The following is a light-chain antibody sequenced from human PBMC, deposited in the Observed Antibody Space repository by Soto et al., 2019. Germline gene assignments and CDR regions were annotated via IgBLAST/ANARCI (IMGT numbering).Light chain of an antibody. CDR3: GSYTTSSNYV. J-gene: IGLJ1*01. CDR1: SSDVGAYNY. V-gene: IGLV2-14*01. Sequence: QSALTHPASVSWSPGQSITISCTGTSSDVGAYNYVSWYQQHPGKAPKLMIYDVSHRPSGVSHRFSGSKSGNTAPLTISGLQAEDEADYYCGSYTTSSNYVFGTGTNVTVL. CDR2: DVS.